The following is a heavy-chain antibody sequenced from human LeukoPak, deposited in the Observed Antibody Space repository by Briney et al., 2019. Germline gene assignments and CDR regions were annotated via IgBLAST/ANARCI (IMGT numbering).Heavy chain of an antibody. CDR1: GDSISSGDYY. J-gene: IGHJ4*02. CDR2: IYYSGST. V-gene: IGHV4-31*03. Sequence: PSETLSLTCTVSGDSISSGDYYWTWIRQHPGKGLEWIGCIYYSGSTYYNLSLKSRVITSADTSKNHFSLKLSSVTAADTAVYYCARVREATIAPFFDYWGQGILVTVSS. D-gene: IGHD6-13*01. CDR3: ARVREATIAPFFDY.